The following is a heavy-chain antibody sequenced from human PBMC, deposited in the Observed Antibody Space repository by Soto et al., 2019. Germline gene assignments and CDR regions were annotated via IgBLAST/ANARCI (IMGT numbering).Heavy chain of an antibody. Sequence: EVQLLESGGGLVQPGGSLRLSCAASGFTFSSYAMSWVRQAPGKGLEWVSAISGSGGSTYYADSVKGRFTISRDNSKYTLYLQMNSLRAEDTAVYYCAKYLSLPDSGLRYFDYWGQGTLVTVSS. CDR3: AKYLSLPDSGLRYFDY. CDR1: GFTFSSYA. J-gene: IGHJ4*02. V-gene: IGHV3-23*01. D-gene: IGHD2-8*01. CDR2: ISGSGGST.